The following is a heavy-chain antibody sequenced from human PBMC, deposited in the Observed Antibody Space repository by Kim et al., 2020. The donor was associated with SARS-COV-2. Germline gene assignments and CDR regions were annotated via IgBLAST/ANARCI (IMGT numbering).Heavy chain of an antibody. J-gene: IGHJ5*02. CDR1: GFTFSSYA. CDR2: ISYDGSNK. Sequence: GGSLRLSCAASGFTFSSYAMHWVRQAPGKGLEWVAVISYDGSNKYYADSVKGRFTISRDNSKNTLYLQMNSLRAEDTAVYYCARGGTMVRGVIGWFDPWG. V-gene: IGHV3-30*04. D-gene: IGHD3-10*01. CDR3: ARGGTMVRGVIGWFDP.